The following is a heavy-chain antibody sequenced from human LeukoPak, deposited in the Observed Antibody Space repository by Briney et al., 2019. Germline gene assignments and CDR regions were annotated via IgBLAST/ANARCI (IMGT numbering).Heavy chain of an antibody. V-gene: IGHV3-23*01. CDR2: ISSSGDRT. CDR3: PKEYRISGSTRGFDF. J-gene: IGHJ4*02. D-gene: IGHD1-7*01. Sequence: SGGSVRHSCAASGVILSSHATSWVRQAPGKGLEWVSAISSSGDRTYYADSVKGRFTISRDNSKNTVYLQMISLAAEGDAIYYCPKEYRISGSTRGFDFWRQGTLATVSS. CDR1: GVILSSHA.